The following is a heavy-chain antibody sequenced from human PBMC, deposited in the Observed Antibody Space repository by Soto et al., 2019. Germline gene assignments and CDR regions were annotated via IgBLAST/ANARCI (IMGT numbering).Heavy chain of an antibody. CDR1: GSTFTSYY. V-gene: IGHV1-46*01. CDR3: ARDIGYFYDSSGPNDAFAI. Sequence: ASVKLSCKASGSTFTSYYMHWVRQAPGQGFEWMGIINPSGGSTSYAQKSQGRGTMTRDTSTSTVYMELSSLRSEDTAVYYCARDIGYFYDSSGPNDAFAIWGQGTMVTVSS. CDR2: INPSGGST. J-gene: IGHJ3*02. D-gene: IGHD3-22*01.